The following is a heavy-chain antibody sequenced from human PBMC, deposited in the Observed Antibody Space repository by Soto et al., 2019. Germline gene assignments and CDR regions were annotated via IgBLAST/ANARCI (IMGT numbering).Heavy chain of an antibody. CDR3: ARSAPMDAGDKYYYGF. J-gene: IGHJ4*02. CDR1: GGTFSTFG. V-gene: IGHV1-69*13. Sequence: SVKVSCKASGGTFSTFGISWVRQAPGQGLEWMGGIIPFFGTAKYSQKFEDRISITADESTNTVYMDLRSLTSEDTAIYYCARSAPMDAGDKYYYGFWGQGALVTVSS. D-gene: IGHD3-10*01. CDR2: IIPFFGTA.